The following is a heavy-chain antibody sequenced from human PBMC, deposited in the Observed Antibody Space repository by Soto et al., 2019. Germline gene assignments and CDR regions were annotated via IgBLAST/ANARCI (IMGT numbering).Heavy chain of an antibody. D-gene: IGHD6-19*01. Sequence: RGSLRLSCASSEFTFSIYGMHWVRQAPGKGLEWVAVIWYDGSNKYYADSVKGRFTISIDSSKNTLYLQMNSLRAEDTAVYYCARDQQWLVFDYWGQGTMVTVSS. V-gene: IGHV3-33*01. CDR3: ARDQQWLVFDY. CDR2: IWYDGSNK. J-gene: IGHJ4*02. CDR1: EFTFSIYG.